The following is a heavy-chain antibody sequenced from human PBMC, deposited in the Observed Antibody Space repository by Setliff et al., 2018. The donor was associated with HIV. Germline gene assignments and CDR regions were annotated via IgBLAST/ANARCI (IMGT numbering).Heavy chain of an antibody. CDR1: GGSINTNSLY. D-gene: IGHD3-22*01. CDR3: ARPPATWYYYDSSGYNDAFDI. Sequence: SETLSLTCIVSGGSINTNSLYWAWIRQSPGKGLEWLGSVFYSGSTYDNPSLKSRVTISVDTSKNQFSLKLNSVTAADTAVYYCARPPATWYYYDSSGYNDAFDIWGQGALVTVSS. V-gene: IGHV4-39*01. CDR2: VFYSGST. J-gene: IGHJ3*02.